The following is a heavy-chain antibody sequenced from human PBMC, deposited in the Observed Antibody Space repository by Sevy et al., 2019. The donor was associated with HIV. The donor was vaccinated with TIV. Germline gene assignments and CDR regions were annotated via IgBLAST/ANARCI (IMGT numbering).Heavy chain of an antibody. Sequence: ASVKVSCKASGYTFTSYGISWVRQAPGQGLEWMGWISAYNGNTNYGEKLQGRVTMTTDTSTSTAYMELRSLRSDDTAVYYCARVYCSSTSCYIYFDYWGQGTLVTVSS. V-gene: IGHV1-18*01. CDR1: GYTFTSYG. CDR2: ISAYNGNT. D-gene: IGHD2-2*02. J-gene: IGHJ4*02. CDR3: ARVYCSSTSCYIYFDY.